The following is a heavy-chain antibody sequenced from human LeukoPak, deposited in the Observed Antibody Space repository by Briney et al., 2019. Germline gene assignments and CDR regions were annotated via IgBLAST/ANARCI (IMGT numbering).Heavy chain of an antibody. CDR1: GFTFSSYS. D-gene: IGHD3-16*01. V-gene: IGHV3-21*01. Sequence: GGSLRLSCAASGFTFSSYSMNWVRQAPGKGLEWVSSISSSSSYIYYADSVKGRFTISRDNAKNSLYLQMNSLRAEDTAVYYCARDSQGGLNYFDYWGQGTLVTVSS. J-gene: IGHJ4*02. CDR2: ISSSSSYI. CDR3: ARDSQGGLNYFDY.